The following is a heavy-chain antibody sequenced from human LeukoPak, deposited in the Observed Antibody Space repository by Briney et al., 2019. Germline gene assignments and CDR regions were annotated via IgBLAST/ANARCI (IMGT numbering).Heavy chain of an antibody. Sequence: PSETLSLTCTVSGYSISSGYYWGWIRQPPGKGLEWIGEINHSGSTNYNPSLKSRVTISVDTSKNQFSLKLSSVTAADTAVYYCVVAATPRDYYYYMDVWGKGTTVTVS. CDR2: INHSGST. V-gene: IGHV4-38-2*02. CDR3: VVAATPRDYYYYMDV. J-gene: IGHJ6*03. D-gene: IGHD2-15*01. CDR1: GYSISSGYY.